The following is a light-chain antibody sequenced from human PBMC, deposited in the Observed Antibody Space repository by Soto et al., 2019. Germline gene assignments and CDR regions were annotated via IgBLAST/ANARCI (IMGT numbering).Light chain of an antibody. Sequence: QSALTQPASVSGSPGQSITISCTGTSSDVGGYAYVSWYQQYPGKAPKLVISEVTNRPSGISHRFSGSRSGNTASLTISGLQAEDEADYYCSSYTSSSTLVLGGGTKVTVL. CDR2: EVT. V-gene: IGLV2-14*01. CDR1: SSDVGGYAY. J-gene: IGLJ2*01. CDR3: SSYTSSSTLV.